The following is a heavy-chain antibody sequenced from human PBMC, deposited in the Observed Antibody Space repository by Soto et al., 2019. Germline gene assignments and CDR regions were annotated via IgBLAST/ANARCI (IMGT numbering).Heavy chain of an antibody. CDR1: GFTISYYA. CDR2: ISGSGGST. D-gene: IGHD6-13*01. CDR3: AKSPRWSLVY. Sequence: VGSLRHSWAAAGFTISYYAISWVRQAPGKGLEWVSAISGSGGSTYYADSVKGRFTISRDNSKNTLYLQMNSLRAEDTAVYYCAKSPRWSLVYWGQGTLVTVSS. J-gene: IGHJ4*02. V-gene: IGHV3-23*01.